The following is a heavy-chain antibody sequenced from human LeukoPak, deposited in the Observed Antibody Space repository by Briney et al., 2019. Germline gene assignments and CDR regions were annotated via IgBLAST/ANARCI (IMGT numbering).Heavy chain of an antibody. CDR1: GYTFTGYH. V-gene: IGHV1-2*02. J-gene: IGHJ4*02. CDR3: ARVVDSSSWYVLEYYFDY. Sequence: ASVKVSCKASGYTFTGYHMHWVRQAPGQGLEWMGWINPNSGGTNYAQKFQGRVTMTRDTSISTAYMELSRLRSDDTAVYYCARVVDSSSWYVLEYYFDYWGQGTLVTVSS. D-gene: IGHD6-13*01. CDR2: INPNSGGT.